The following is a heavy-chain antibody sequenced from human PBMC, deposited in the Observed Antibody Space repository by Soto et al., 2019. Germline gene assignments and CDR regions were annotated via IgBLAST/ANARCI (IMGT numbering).Heavy chain of an antibody. CDR2: INSDASSI. CDR1: GFTFSSYC. V-gene: IGHV3-74*01. J-gene: IGHJ4*02. Sequence: PGGPMRVSYTGSGFTFSSYCMHWVRQAPGKGLVWVSRINSDASSISYADSVKGRFTISRDNAKNTLYLQMNSLRTEDTAVYYCVRVSNSSDYWGQGTLVTV. CDR3: VRVSNSSDY.